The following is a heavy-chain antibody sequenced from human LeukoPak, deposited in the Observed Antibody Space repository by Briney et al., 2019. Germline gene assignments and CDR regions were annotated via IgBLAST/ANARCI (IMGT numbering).Heavy chain of an antibody. CDR3: ARRVVGPTATVDY. J-gene: IGHJ4*01. CDR2: IYPGDSDT. D-gene: IGHD1-26*01. CDR1: GYIFTNFW. V-gene: IGHV5-51*01. Sequence: GESLKISCKGSGYIFTNFWIGWVRQMPGKGLEWMGIIYPGDSDTRYSPSFQGQVTISADKSISTAYLQWSSLKASDTAMYYCARRVVGPTATVDYWGHGTLVTVSS.